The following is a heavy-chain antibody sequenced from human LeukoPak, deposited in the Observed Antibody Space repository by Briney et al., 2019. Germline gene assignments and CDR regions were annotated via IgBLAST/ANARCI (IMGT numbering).Heavy chain of an antibody. CDR1: GGSFSGYY. J-gene: IGHJ6*03. D-gene: IGHD6-19*01. V-gene: IGHV4-34*01. CDR2: INHSGST. CDR3: AGNSGWYYYYYYYMDV. Sequence: SETLSLTCAVYGGSFSGYYWSWIRQPPGKGLEWIGEINHSGSTNYNPSLKSRVTISVDTSKNQFSRKLSSVTAADTAVYYCAGNSGWYYYYYYYMDVWGKGTTVTVSS.